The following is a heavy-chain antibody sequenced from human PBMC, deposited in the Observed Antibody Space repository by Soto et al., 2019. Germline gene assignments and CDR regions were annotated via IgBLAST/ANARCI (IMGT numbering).Heavy chain of an antibody. CDR1: GFTFSRCA. V-gene: IGHV3-30-3*01. Sequence: QVQLVESGGGMVQPGRSLRLSCAASGFTFSRCAMHWVRQAPGKGLEWVALISYDGSNKYYADSVKGRFTMSRDNSKNTLYLQMNSLRAEDTAVYYCARDASGSTLDYWGQGTLVTVSS. CDR3: ARDASGSTLDY. J-gene: IGHJ4*02. CDR2: ISYDGSNK. D-gene: IGHD3-10*01.